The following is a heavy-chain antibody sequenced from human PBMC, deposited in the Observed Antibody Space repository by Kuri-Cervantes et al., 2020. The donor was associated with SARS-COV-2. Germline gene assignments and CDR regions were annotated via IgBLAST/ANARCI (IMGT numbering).Heavy chain of an antibody. J-gene: IGHJ6*03. CDR3: ARLRRHNNAWFVTGYYMDV. D-gene: IGHD3-10*01. Sequence: SETLSLTCGVYGGSFSNFLWDWVRQPPGKGLEWIGEINYSGTTNYNPSLKSRVTMSVDTSKNQFSLNLTSVTAADTAVYYCARLRRHNNAWFVTGYYMDVWGKGTTVTVSS. CDR1: GGSFSNFL. CDR2: INYSGTT. V-gene: IGHV4-34*01.